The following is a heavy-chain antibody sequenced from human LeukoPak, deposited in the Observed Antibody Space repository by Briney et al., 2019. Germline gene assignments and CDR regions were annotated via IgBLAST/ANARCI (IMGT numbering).Heavy chain of an antibody. Sequence: GGSLRLSCAASGFTFSSYAMSWVRQAPGKGLEWVSAISGSGGSTYYADSVKGRFTISRDNSKNTLYLQMNSLRGEDTAVYYCAKEWKDSSGYYYYFDYWGQGTLVTVSS. CDR1: GFTFSSYA. D-gene: IGHD3-22*01. J-gene: IGHJ4*02. CDR2: ISGSGGST. V-gene: IGHV3-23*01. CDR3: AKEWKDSSGYYYYFDY.